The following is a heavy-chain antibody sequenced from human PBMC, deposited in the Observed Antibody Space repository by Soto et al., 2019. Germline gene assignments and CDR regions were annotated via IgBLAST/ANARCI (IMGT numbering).Heavy chain of an antibody. D-gene: IGHD5-18*01. Sequence: LRLSCAASGFTFSGYSMNWVRQAPGKGLEWVSSISSSGTYIYYADSVKGRFTISRDNAKNSLYLQMNSLRAEDTAVYYCARDVDTAMGYFDYWGQGTLVTVSS. CDR1: GFTFSGYS. V-gene: IGHV3-21*01. CDR2: ISSSGTYI. CDR3: ARDVDTAMGYFDY. J-gene: IGHJ4*02.